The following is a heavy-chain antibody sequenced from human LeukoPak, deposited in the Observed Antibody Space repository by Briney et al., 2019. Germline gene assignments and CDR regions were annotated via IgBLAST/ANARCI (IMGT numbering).Heavy chain of an antibody. CDR3: ARRTINLAVVGPRYDTVAAAPLDY. D-gene: IGHD6-13*01. CDR1: GGSISSSSYY. CDR2: IYYSGST. J-gene: IGHJ4*02. V-gene: IGHV4-39*01. Sequence: PSETLSLTCTVSGGSISSSSYYWAWIRQPPGKGLEWIGSIYYSGSTYYNPSLKSRVTISVDTSKNQFSLKLSSVTAADTAVYYCARRTINLAVVGPRYDTVAAAPLDYWGQGTLVTVSS.